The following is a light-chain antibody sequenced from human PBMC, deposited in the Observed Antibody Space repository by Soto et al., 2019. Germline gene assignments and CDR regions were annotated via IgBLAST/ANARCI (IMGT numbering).Light chain of an antibody. CDR3: SSYAGSNTWV. V-gene: IGLV2-8*01. CDR2: EVS. CDR1: NSDVGGYNY. J-gene: IGLJ3*02. Sequence: QSALTQPPSASGSPGQSVTIPCTGTNSDVGGYNYVSWYQQHPGKVPRLMIYEVSKRPSGVPDRFSGSKSGNTASLTVSGLQAEDEADYYCSSYAGSNTWVFGGGTKLIVL.